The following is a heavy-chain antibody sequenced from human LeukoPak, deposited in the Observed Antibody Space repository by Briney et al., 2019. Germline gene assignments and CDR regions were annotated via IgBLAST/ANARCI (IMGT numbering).Heavy chain of an antibody. CDR3: ARDLVTVTKGFDI. CDR1: GDSFSSHY. D-gene: IGHD4-17*01. V-gene: IGHV4-59*11. Sequence: SETLSLTCAVSGDSFSSHYWTWIRQSPGAGLEWIGYISHIGRTNYNPSLKSRVTISIDTSKNQFSLKLRSVTAADTAVYYCARDLVTVTKGFDIWGQGTMVSVSS. CDR2: ISHIGRT. J-gene: IGHJ3*02.